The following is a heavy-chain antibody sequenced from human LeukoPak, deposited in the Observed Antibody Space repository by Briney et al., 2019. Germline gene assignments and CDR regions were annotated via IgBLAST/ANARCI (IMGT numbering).Heavy chain of an antibody. V-gene: IGHV1-18*01. CDR3: ARTLGYCSSTSCYGWFDP. Sequence: GASVKVSCEASGYLFTSYDINWVRQAPGQGLEWMGWISAYNGNTNYAQKLQGRVTMTTDTSTSTAYMELRSLRSDDTAVYYCARTLGYCSSTSCYGWFDPWGQGTLVTVSS. J-gene: IGHJ5*02. D-gene: IGHD2-2*01. CDR2: ISAYNGNT. CDR1: GYLFTSYD.